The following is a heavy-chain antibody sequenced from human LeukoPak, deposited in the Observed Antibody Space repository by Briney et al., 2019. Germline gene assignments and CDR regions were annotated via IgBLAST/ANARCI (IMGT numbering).Heavy chain of an antibody. Sequence: GASVKVSCKASGYTFTSYDINWVRQATGQGLEWMGWMNPNSGNTGYAQKFQGRVTITGHTSISTAYTELSSLRSEDTAVYYCARGPTWTGNYYYFDYWGQGTLVTVSS. V-gene: IGHV1-8*03. D-gene: IGHD3/OR15-3a*01. J-gene: IGHJ4*02. CDR3: ARGPTWTGNYYYFDY. CDR2: MNPNSGNT. CDR1: GYTFTSYD.